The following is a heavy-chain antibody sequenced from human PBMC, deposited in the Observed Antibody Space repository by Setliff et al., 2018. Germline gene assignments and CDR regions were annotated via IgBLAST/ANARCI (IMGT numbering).Heavy chain of an antibody. CDR2: IYDSGTT. J-gene: IGHJ6*03. V-gene: IGHV4-39*01. CDR1: GGSMRSISYY. CDR3: ARMSGFQYMDV. D-gene: IGHD3-3*01. Sequence: SETLSLTCTVSGGSMRSISYYWGWVHQPPGKGLEWIGTIYDSGTTYYNPSLKSRVTISVDTSKNQFSLRLSSVTAADTAVYYCARMSGFQYMDVWGKGTTVTVSS.